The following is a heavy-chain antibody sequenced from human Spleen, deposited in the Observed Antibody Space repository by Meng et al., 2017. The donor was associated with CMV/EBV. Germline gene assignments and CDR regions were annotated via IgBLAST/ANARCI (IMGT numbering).Heavy chain of an antibody. CDR3: AAGGYSGYDYLPFGY. CDR2: ISSSGSTI. J-gene: IGHJ4*02. Sequence: GESLKISCAASGFTFSSYEMNWVRQAPGKGLEWVSYISSSGSTIYYADSVKGRFTISGDNAKNSLYLQMNSLRAEDTAVYYCAAGGYSGYDYLPFGYWGQGTLVTVSS. CDR1: GFTFSSYE. V-gene: IGHV3-48*03. D-gene: IGHD5-12*01.